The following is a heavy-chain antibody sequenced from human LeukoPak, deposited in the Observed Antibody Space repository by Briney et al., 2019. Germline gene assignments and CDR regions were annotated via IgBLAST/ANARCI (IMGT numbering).Heavy chain of an antibody. CDR3: ARDHIVVVVAAYFDY. J-gene: IGHJ4*02. CDR1: GFSFSNYA. D-gene: IGHD2-15*01. CDR2: ISSRSNYA. V-gene: IGHV3-21*01. Sequence: KPGGSLRLSCAASGFSFSNYAMNWVRQAPGKGLEWVSSISSRSNYAYYANSVKGRFTISRDNAKNSLYLQMNSLRAEDTAVYYCARDHIVVVVAAYFDYWGQGTLVTVSS.